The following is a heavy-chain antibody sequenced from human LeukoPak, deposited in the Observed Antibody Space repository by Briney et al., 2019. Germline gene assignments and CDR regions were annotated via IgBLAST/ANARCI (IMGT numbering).Heavy chain of an antibody. Sequence: ASVKVSCKASGGTFSSYAISWVRQAPGQGLEWMGGFIPIFGTANYAQKFQGRVTITADESTSTAYMELSSLRSEDTAVYYCARDHNWEIFDYWGQGTLVTVSS. D-gene: IGHD1-20*01. CDR3: ARDHNWEIFDY. CDR2: FIPIFGTA. CDR1: GGTFSSYA. J-gene: IGHJ4*02. V-gene: IGHV1-69*13.